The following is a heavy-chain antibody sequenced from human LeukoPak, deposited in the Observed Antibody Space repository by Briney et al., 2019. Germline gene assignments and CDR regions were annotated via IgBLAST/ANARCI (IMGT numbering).Heavy chain of an antibody. J-gene: IGHJ4*02. D-gene: IGHD6-6*01. CDR1: GFTFSSYS. V-gene: IGHV3-48*01. Sequence: PGGSLRLSCAASGFTFSSYSMNWVRQAPGKGLEWVSYISSSSSTIYYADSVKGRFTISRDNAKNSLYLQMNSLRAEDTAVYYCVRDRDSSSRPFDYWGQGTLVTVSS. CDR2: ISSSSSTI. CDR3: VRDRDSSSRPFDY.